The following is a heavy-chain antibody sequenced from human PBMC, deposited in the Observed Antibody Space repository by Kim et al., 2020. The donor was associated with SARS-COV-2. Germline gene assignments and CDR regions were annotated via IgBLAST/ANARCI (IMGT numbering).Heavy chain of an antibody. V-gene: IGHV1-69*04. J-gene: IGHJ2*01. CDR2: IIPILGIA. D-gene: IGHD3-10*01. Sequence: SVKVSCKASGGTFSSYAISWVRQAPGQGLEWMGRIIPILGIANYAQKFQGRVTITADKSTSTAYMELSSLRSEDTAVYYCARRVVRGVNWYFDLWGRGTLVTVSS. CDR3: ARRVVRGVNWYFDL. CDR1: GGTFSSYA.